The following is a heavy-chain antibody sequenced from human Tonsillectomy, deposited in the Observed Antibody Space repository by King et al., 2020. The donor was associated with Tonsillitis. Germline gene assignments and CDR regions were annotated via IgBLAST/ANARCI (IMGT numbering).Heavy chain of an antibody. V-gene: IGHV1-18*01. CDR3: ARDRWEVLGWLDP. J-gene: IGHJ5*02. Sequence: QLVQSGAEVKKPGASVKLSCKASGYTFSSYGVSWVRQAPGQGLEWMGGITAYNGNTNYAQKIQGRVTMTTDTSTSTAYMELRSLRSDDTAVYYCARDRWEVLGWLDPWGQGTLVIVSS. D-gene: IGHD1-26*01. CDR1: GYTFSSYG. CDR2: ITAYNGNT.